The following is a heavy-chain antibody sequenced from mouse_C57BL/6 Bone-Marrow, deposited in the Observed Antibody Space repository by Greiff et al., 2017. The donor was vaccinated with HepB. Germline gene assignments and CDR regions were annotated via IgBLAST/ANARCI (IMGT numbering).Heavy chain of an antibody. V-gene: IGHV1-82*01. Sequence: QVQLQQSGPELVKPGASVKFSCKASGYTFSSYWMNWVKQRPGKGLEWIGRIYPGDGDTNYNEKFKGKATLTADKSSSTAYMQLSILTSEDSAVYFGARSERGNYDAMDYWGQGTSGTVSS. CDR1: GYTFSSYW. CDR2: IYPGDGDT. J-gene: IGHJ4*01. D-gene: IGHD2-1*01. CDR3: ARSERGNYDAMDY.